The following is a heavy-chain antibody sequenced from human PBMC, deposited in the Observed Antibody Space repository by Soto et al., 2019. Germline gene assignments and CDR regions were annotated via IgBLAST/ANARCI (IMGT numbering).Heavy chain of an antibody. CDR2: ISWNSGSI. CDR3: AKENLKDYGDVDDAFDI. J-gene: IGHJ3*02. CDR1: GFTFDDYA. Sequence: GGSLRLSCAASGFTFDDYAMHWVRQAPGKGLEWVSGISWNSGSIGYADSVKGRFTISRDNAKNSPYLQMNSLRAEDTALYYCAKENLKDYGDVDDAFDIWGQGTMVTVSS. D-gene: IGHD4-17*01. V-gene: IGHV3-9*01.